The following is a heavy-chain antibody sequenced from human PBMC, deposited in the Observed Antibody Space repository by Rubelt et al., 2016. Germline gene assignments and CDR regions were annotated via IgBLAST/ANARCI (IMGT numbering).Heavy chain of an antibody. Sequence: ELSMHWVRQAPGKGLEWMGGFDPEDGETIYAQKFQGRVTMTEDTSTDTAYMELSSLRSEDTAVYYCATERLVPAAIVVGWFDPWGQGTLATVSS. V-gene: IGHV1-24*01. CDR2: FDPEDGET. CDR3: ATERLVPAAIVVGWFDP. J-gene: IGHJ5*02. CDR1: ELS. D-gene: IGHD2-2*02.